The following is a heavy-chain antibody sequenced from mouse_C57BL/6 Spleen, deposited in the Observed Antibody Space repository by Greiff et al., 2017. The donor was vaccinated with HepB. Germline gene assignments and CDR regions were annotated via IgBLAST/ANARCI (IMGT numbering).Heavy chain of an antibody. CDR1: GFTFSDYG. CDR2: ISSGSSTI. D-gene: IGHD1-1*01. J-gene: IGHJ4*01. V-gene: IGHV5-17*01. CDR3: ATLITTVVATSMDY. Sequence: EVKLMESGGGLVKPGGSLKLSCAASGFTFSDYGMHWVRQAPEKGLEWVAYISSGSSTIYYADKVKGRFTISRENAKNTLCLQMTSLRSEDTAMYYCATLITTVVATSMDYWGQGTSVTVSS.